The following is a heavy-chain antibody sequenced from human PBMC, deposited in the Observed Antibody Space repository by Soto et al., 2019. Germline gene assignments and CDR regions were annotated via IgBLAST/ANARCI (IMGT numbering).Heavy chain of an antibody. CDR3: ARGLLTTEGATTDFDY. D-gene: IGHD1-26*01. CDR1: GNTFTIYG. V-gene: IGHV1-18*01. CDR2: ISAYNGDT. J-gene: IGHJ4*02. Sequence: QVQLVQSGAEVKEPGASVKVSCKASGNTFTIYGISWVRQAPGQGLEWMGWISAYNGDTNYAQKVQGRVTMTTDTSTSTSYMGLRSLRSDDTAVYYCARGLLTTEGATTDFDYWGQGSLVTVSS.